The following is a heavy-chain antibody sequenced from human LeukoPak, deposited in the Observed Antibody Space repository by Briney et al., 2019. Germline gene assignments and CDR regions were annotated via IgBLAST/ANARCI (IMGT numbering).Heavy chain of an antibody. CDR3: AKGGRLRYFDDRVGYYGMDV. CDR2: ISGSGGST. CDR1: GFTSSSYA. D-gene: IGHD3-9*01. J-gene: IGHJ6*02. V-gene: IGHV3-23*01. Sequence: PGGSLRLSCAASGFTSSSYAMTWVRQAPGKRLEWVSAISGSGGSTYYSDSVKGRFTISRDNSRNTLYLQMNSLRAEDTAVYYCAKGGRLRYFDDRVGYYGMDVWGQGTTVTVSS.